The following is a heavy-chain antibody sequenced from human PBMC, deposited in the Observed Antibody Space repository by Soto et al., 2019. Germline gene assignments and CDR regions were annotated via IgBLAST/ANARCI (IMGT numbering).Heavy chain of an antibody. CDR2: IIPIIDTT. Sequence: QVQLVQSGAEEKKPGSSVKVSCKASGCNFNNYAISWVRQAPPQRLQWMRGIIPIIDTTNYEQKLQGRVTISADRSRTTAYMDFTGLTSDDSASYFCAREPRNRDAFSPWGQRTVVNVSS. CDR3: AREPRNRDAFSP. CDR1: GCNFNNYA. V-gene: IGHV1-69*06. J-gene: IGHJ3*01.